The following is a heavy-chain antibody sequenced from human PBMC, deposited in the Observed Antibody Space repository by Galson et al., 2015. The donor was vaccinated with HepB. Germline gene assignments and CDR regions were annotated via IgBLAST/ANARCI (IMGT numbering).Heavy chain of an antibody. CDR2: IKQDGSEK. CDR3: ARDQLYYDILTGPHENYYFDY. V-gene: IGHV3-7*03. CDR1: GFTFSSYW. D-gene: IGHD3-9*01. J-gene: IGHJ4*02. Sequence: SLRLSCAASGFTFSSYWMSWVRQAPGKGLEWVANIKQDGSEKYYVDSVKGRFTISRDNAKNSLYLQMNSLRAEDTAVYYCARDQLYYDILTGPHENYYFDYWGQGTLVTVSS.